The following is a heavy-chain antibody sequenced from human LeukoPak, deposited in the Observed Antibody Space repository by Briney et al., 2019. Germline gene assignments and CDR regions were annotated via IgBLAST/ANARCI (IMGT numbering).Heavy chain of an antibody. J-gene: IGHJ4*02. CDR1: GFTFSSYS. D-gene: IGHD3-22*01. CDR2: ISSSSSTI. CDR3: AREKTYYYDSSGYPRHFDY. Sequence: GGSLRLSCAASGFTFSSYSMNWVRQAPGKGLEWVSYISSSSSTIYYAGSVKGRFTISRDNAKNSLYLQMNSLRDEDTAVYYCAREKTYYYDSSGYPRHFDYWGQGTLVTVSS. V-gene: IGHV3-48*02.